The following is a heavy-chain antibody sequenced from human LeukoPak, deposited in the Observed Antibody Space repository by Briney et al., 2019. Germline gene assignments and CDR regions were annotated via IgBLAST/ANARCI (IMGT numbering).Heavy chain of an antibody. CDR2: IRYDGSNK. CDR1: GFTFSSYA. Sequence: GGSLRLSCAASGFTFSSYAMHWVRQAPGKGLEWVAFIRYDGSNKYYADSVKGRFTISRDNSKNTLYLQMNSLRAEDTAVYYCAKGGADYFDYWGQGTLVTVSS. V-gene: IGHV3-30*02. D-gene: IGHD1-26*01. J-gene: IGHJ4*02. CDR3: AKGGADYFDY.